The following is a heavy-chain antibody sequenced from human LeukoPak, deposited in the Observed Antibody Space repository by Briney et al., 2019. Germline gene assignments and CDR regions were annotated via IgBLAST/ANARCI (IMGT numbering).Heavy chain of an antibody. CDR3: AIRETLFNFDY. Sequence: PGGSLRLSCAASGFTVSSNYMSWVRQAPGKGLEWVSVIYSGGSTYYADSVKGRFTISRDNSKNTLYLQMNSLRAEDTAVYYCAIRETLFNFDYWGQGTLVTVSS. CDR2: IYSGGST. J-gene: IGHJ4*02. CDR1: GFTVSSNY. V-gene: IGHV3-66*01. D-gene: IGHD5-24*01.